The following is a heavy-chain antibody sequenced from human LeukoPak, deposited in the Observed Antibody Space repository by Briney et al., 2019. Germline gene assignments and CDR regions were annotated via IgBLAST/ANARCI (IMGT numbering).Heavy chain of an antibody. CDR3: ARTPDDAFDI. CDR2: IIPILGIA. D-gene: IGHD1-14*01. J-gene: IGHJ3*02. CDR1: GYTFTSYG. V-gene: IGHV1-69*04. Sequence: PVKVSCKASGYTFTSYGISWVRQAPGQGLEWMGRIIPILGIANYAQKFQGRVTITADKSTSTAYMELSSLRSEDTAVYYCARTPDDAFDIWGQGTMVTVSS.